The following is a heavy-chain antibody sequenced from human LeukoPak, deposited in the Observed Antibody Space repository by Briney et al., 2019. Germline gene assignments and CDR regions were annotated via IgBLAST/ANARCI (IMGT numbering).Heavy chain of an antibody. V-gene: IGHV4-59*01. CDR3: ATMYYYDSSGAFDI. Sequence: SETLSLTCTVSGGSISSYYWSWIRQPPGKGLEWIGYIYYSGSTNYNPSLKSRVTISVDTSKNQFSLKLSSVTAADTAVYYCATMYYYDSSGAFDIWGQGTMVTVSS. D-gene: IGHD3-22*01. CDR2: IYYSGST. CDR1: GGSISSYY. J-gene: IGHJ3*02.